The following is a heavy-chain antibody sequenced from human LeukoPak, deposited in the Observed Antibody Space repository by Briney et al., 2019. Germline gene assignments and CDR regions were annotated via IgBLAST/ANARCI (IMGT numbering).Heavy chain of an antibody. Sequence: PGGSLRLSCAASGFIFNDYYMSWIRQAPGKGLEWLSYISRTGDTIYYRDSVKGRFTISRDNSKNTLYLQMNSLRAEDTAVYYCARDMGGMTTDYYFDYWGQGTLVSVPS. CDR1: GFIFNDYY. CDR3: ARDMGGMTTDYYFDY. D-gene: IGHD4-11*01. V-gene: IGHV3-11*01. CDR2: ISRTGDTI. J-gene: IGHJ4*02.